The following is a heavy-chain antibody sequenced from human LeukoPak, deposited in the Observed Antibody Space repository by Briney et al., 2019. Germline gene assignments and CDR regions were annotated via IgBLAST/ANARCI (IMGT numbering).Heavy chain of an antibody. J-gene: IGHJ5*02. V-gene: IGHV1-69*13. Sequence: SVKVSCKASGGTFSSYAINWVRQAPGQGLEWMGGIIPIFGTANYAQKFQGRVTITADESTSTAYMELSSLRSEDTAVYYCARVLGTYDAGWFDPWGQGTLVTVSS. CDR1: GGTFSSYA. D-gene: IGHD3-22*01. CDR3: ARVLGTYDAGWFDP. CDR2: IIPIFGTA.